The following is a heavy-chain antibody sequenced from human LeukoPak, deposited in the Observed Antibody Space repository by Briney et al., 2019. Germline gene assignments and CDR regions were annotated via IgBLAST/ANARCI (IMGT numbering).Heavy chain of an antibody. D-gene: IGHD3-10*01. CDR3: AKDTGFFDGFDV. CDR2: ISWNSGSI. J-gene: IGHJ3*01. Sequence: GGSLRLSCAATGFTFDDYAMHWVRQVPGKGLEWVSSISWNSGSIGYADSVKGRFTISRDNSKNSLYLQMDSLRVEDTALYYCAKDTGFFDGFDVWGQGTMVAVSS. CDR1: GFTFDDYA. V-gene: IGHV3-9*01.